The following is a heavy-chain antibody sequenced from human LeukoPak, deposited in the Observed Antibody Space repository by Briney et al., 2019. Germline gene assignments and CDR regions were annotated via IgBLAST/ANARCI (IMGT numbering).Heavy chain of an antibody. CDR1: GFTFSDYY. Sequence: PGGSLRLSCGASGFTFSDYYMSWIRQAPGKGLEWVSYISSSGSTIYYADSVKGRFTISRDNAKNSLYLQMNSLRAEDTAVYYCARGSGSYSRLNWFDPWGQGTLVTVSS. D-gene: IGHD3-10*01. CDR2: ISSSGSTI. J-gene: IGHJ5*02. V-gene: IGHV3-11*04. CDR3: ARGSGSYSRLNWFDP.